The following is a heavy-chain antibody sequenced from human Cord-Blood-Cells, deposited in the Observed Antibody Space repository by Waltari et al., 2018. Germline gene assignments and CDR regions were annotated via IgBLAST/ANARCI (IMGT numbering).Heavy chain of an antibody. CDR1: GFTFSSYA. Sequence: EVQLLESGGGLVQPGGSLRLSCAASGFTFSSYAMGWVRQAPGKGLEWVSAISGSGGSTYYADSVKGRFTISRDNSKNTLYLQMNSLRAEDTAVYYCAKDLTGTTLYYYYGMDVWGQGTTVTVSS. V-gene: IGHV3-23*01. J-gene: IGHJ6*02. CDR2: ISGSGGST. CDR3: AKDLTGTTLYYYYGMDV. D-gene: IGHD1-7*01.